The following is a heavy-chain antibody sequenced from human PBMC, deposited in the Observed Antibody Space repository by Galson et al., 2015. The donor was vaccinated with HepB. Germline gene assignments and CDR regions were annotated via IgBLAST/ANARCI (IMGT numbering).Heavy chain of an antibody. J-gene: IGHJ4*02. Sequence: SLRLSCAASGFTFDDYDMHWVRPVPGKGLEWVSGIISNTGTKYYADSVKGRFTISRDSAKSSLYLQMNSLRADDTAFYYCAKDGIIAALHYWGQGTLVTVSS. CDR1: GFTFDDYD. V-gene: IGHV3-9*01. CDR3: AKDGIIAALHY. CDR2: IISNTGTK. D-gene: IGHD6-13*01.